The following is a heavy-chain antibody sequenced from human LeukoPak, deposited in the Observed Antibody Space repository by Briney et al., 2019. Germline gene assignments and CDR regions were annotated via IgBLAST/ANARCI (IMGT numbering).Heavy chain of an antibody. J-gene: IGHJ4*02. CDR2: ISSNGGST. D-gene: IGHD6-13*01. Sequence: LAGGSLRLSCSASGFTFSSYAMHWVRQAPGKGLEYVSAISSNGGSTYYADSVKGRFTISRDNSKNTLCLQMSSLRAEDTAVYYRVKERGVAAAGFDYWGQGTLVTVSS. CDR3: VKERGVAAAGFDY. V-gene: IGHV3-64D*06. CDR1: GFTFSSYA.